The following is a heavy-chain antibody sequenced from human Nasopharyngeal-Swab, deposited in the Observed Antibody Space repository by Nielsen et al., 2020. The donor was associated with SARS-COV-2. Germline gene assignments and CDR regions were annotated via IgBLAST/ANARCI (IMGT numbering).Heavy chain of an antibody. CDR1: GGTFSSYG. CDR3: ARGGWLRKDYYYSYYYMDV. D-gene: IGHD5-24*01. Sequence: SVKVSCKTSGGTFSSYGISWFRQAPGKGLEWMGGIIPILPITNYAQKFQARVTITEDKSTSTAYMELSSLRSEDTAAYYCARGGWLRKDYYYSYYYMDVWGKGTTVTVSS. J-gene: IGHJ6*03. CDR2: IIPILPIT. V-gene: IGHV1-69*10.